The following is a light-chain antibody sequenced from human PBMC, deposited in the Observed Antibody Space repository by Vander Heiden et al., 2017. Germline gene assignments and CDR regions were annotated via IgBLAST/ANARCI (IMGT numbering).Light chain of an antibody. Sequence: QSALTQPPSVSGSPGQSVTISCTGTSSDVGSYNRVSWYQQAPGTAPKLMIYEVSNRPSGVPDRFSGSKSGNTASLTISGLQAGDEADYYCSSYTSSSTLTFGGGTQLTVL. V-gene: IGLV2-18*02. CDR1: SSDVGSYNR. J-gene: IGLJ2*01. CDR2: EVS. CDR3: SSYTSSSTLT.